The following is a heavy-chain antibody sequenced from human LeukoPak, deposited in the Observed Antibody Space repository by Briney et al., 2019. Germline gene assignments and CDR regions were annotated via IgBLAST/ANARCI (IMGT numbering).Heavy chain of an antibody. J-gene: IGHJ4*02. CDR2: IIPILGVA. D-gene: IGHD5-24*01. V-gene: IGHV1-69*04. CDR3: ARDSGDGYIY. Sequence: SVKVSCKASGNTFSSYTITWVRQAPGRGLEWMGRIIPILGVANYAQKFQGRVTITADKSTTTDYMELSSLRSEDTAVYYCARDSGDGYIYWGQGTLVTVSS. CDR1: GNTFSSYT.